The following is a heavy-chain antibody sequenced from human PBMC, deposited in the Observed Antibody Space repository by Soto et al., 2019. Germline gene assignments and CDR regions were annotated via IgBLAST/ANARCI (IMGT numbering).Heavy chain of an antibody. CDR2: ISGSGGST. D-gene: IGHD3-3*01. Sequence: GGSLRLSCAASGFTFSSYAMSWVRQAPGKGLEWVSAISGSGGSTYYADSVKGRFTISRDNSKNTLYLQMNSLRAEDTAVYYCAKGPLYDFWSGYYFFDYWGQGTLVTVSS. J-gene: IGHJ4*02. CDR3: AKGPLYDFWSGYYFFDY. V-gene: IGHV3-23*01. CDR1: GFTFSSYA.